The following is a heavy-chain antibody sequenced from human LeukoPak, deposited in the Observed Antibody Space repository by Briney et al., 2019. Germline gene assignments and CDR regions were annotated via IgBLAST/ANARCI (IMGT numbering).Heavy chain of an antibody. CDR3: ARDDTVTAHFDY. CDR2: ISGGSSNT. CDR1: GFTFSTYS. J-gene: IGHJ4*02. V-gene: IGHV3-48*01. Sequence: PGGSLRLSCAASGFTFSTYSMNWVRQAPGKGLEWVSYISGGSSNTFYADSVKGRFTISRDNAKNSLYLQMNSLRAEDTAVYYCARDDTVTAHFDYWGQGTLVTVS. D-gene: IGHD4-11*01.